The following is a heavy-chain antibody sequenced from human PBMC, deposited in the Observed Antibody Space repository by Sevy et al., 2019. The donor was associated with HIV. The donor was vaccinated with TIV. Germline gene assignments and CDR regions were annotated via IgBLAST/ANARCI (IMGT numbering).Heavy chain of an antibody. CDR1: GGSITRYY. V-gene: IGHV4-59*01. CDR2: VYYTGKT. Sequence: SETLSLTCNVSGGSITRYYWNWIRQTPGKGLEWIAFVYYTGKTNYNPSLKSRATVSLDTSKSQFSLKLSSVTAADTAVYYCARGGAGRQFDYYYYMDVWGKWTTVTVSS. J-gene: IGHJ6*03. CDR3: ARGGAGRQFDYYYYMDV. D-gene: IGHD6-6*01.